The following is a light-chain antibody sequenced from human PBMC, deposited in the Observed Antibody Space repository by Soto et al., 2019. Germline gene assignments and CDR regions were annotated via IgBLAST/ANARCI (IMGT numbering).Light chain of an antibody. CDR1: SSDVGGYNY. V-gene: IGLV2-14*01. J-gene: IGLJ2*01. Sequence: QSVLIQPASVSGSPGQTITISCTGTSSDVGGYNYVSWYQQHPGKAPKLMIYDVSNRPSGVSNRFSGSKSSNTASLTISGLQAEDEADYYCSSYTSSSTLVFGGGTKVTVL. CDR3: SSYTSSSTLV. CDR2: DVS.